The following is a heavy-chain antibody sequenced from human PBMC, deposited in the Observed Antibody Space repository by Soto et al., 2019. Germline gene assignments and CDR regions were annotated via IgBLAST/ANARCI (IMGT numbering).Heavy chain of an antibody. Sequence: PSETLSLTCTVSGGSVSSGSYYWSWIRQPPGKGLEWIGYIYYSGSTNYNPSLKSRVTISVDTSKNQFSLKLSSVTAADTAVYYCARADGHSAPTAHGYWGQGTLVTVSS. CDR2: IYYSGST. V-gene: IGHV4-61*01. CDR1: GGSVSSGSYY. D-gene: IGHD3-10*01. J-gene: IGHJ4*02. CDR3: ARADGHSAPTAHGY.